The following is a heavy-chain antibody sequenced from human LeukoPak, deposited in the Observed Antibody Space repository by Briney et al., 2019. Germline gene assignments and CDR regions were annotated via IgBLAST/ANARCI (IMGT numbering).Heavy chain of an antibody. V-gene: IGHV3-48*01. D-gene: IGHD3-3*01. CDR3: ARDAASGNNWFDP. CDR2: ISPTSTSI. Sequence: GGSLRLSCAASGFTFSSYSLNWVRQAPGKGLEWVSYISPTSTSIYYADPVKGRFIVSRDNGKNSLYLQMNSLRAEDTAVYYCARDAASGNNWFDPWGQGTLVTVSS. CDR1: GFTFSSYS. J-gene: IGHJ5*02.